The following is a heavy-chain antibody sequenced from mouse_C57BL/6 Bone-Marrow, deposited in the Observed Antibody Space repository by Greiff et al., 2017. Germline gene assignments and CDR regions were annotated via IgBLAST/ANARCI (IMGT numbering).Heavy chain of an antibody. V-gene: IGHV5-9-1*02. J-gene: IGHJ4*01. Sequence: EVMLVESGEGLVKPGGSLKLSCAASGFTFSSYAMSWVRQTPERRLEWVAYISSGGDYIYYADTVKGRFTISRDNARNPLYLQMSSLKSEDTAMYYCTREERDYDDAMDYWGQGTSVTVSS. D-gene: IGHD2-4*01. CDR2: ISSGGDYI. CDR3: TREERDYDDAMDY. CDR1: GFTFSSYA.